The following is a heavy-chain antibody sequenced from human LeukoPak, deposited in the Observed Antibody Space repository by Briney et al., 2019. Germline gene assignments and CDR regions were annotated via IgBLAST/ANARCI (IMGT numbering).Heavy chain of an antibody. CDR1: GFTLSSNA. CDR2: ISYNGGST. V-gene: IGHV3-64D*09. D-gene: IGHD2-21*02. CDR3: VRRTANHFDY. Sequence: XGSLRLSCSASGFTLSSNAMHWVRQAPGKGLEYVSAISYNGGSTYYADSVKGRFTISRDNSKNTLYLQMSSLRAEDTAVFYCVRRTANHFDYWGQGTLVTVSS. J-gene: IGHJ4*02.